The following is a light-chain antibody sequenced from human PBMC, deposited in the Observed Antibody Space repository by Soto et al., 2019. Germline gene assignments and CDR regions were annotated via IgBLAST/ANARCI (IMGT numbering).Light chain of an antibody. CDR3: QQYNNWPGVT. CDR2: EAS. V-gene: IGKV3-15*01. CDR1: QSVSSG. J-gene: IGKJ3*01. Sequence: EIVMTQSPATLSVYPGETATLSCRASQSVSSGLAWYQQKPGQAPRLLIYEASTRATDIPARFSGSGSGTEFTLTISSLQSEDFAVYYCQQYNNWPGVTFGPGTKVDIK.